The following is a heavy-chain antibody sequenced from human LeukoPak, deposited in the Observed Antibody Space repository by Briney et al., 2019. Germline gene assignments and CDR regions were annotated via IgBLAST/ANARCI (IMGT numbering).Heavy chain of an antibody. V-gene: IGHV1-24*01. CDR2: FDPEDGET. D-gene: IGHD2-8*02. Sequence: ASVKVSCKVSGYTLTELSMHWVRQAPGKGLEWMGGFDPEDGETIYAQKFQGRVTMTEDTSTDTAYMELSSLRSEDTAVYYCATGIGQKVFLVYWGQGTLVTVSS. CDR1: GYTLTELS. J-gene: IGHJ4*02. CDR3: ATGIGQKVFLVY.